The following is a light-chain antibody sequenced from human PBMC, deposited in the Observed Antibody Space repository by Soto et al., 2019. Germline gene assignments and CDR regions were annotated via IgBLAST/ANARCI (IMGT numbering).Light chain of an antibody. Sequence: DIVMTQSPDSLAVSLGERATINCKSSQSVLYSSNNKNYLAWYQQKPGQPPKLLIYWASTRESGVPDRFSGSGSGTDFTLTISSLQAEDVAVYYCQQYYSTFSWTFGQGTKVDIK. V-gene: IGKV4-1*01. CDR3: QQYYSTFSWT. CDR1: QSVLYSSNNKNY. CDR2: WAS. J-gene: IGKJ1*01.